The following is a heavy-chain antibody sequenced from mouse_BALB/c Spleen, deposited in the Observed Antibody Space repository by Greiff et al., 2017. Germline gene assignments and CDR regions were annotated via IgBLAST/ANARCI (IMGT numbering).Heavy chain of an antibody. Sequence: QVHVKQSGPELVKPGASVRISCKASGYTFTSYYIHWVKQRPGQGLEWIGWIYPGNVNTKYNEKFKGKATLTADKSSSTAYMQLSSLTSEDSAVYFCARWRGSYAMDYWGQGTSVTVSS. V-gene: IGHV1S56*01. CDR1: GYTFTSYY. CDR3: ARWRGSYAMDY. CDR2: IYPGNVNT. J-gene: IGHJ4*01.